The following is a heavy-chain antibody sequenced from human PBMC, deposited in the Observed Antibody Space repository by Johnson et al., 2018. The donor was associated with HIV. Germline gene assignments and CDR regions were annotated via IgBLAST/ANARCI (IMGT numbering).Heavy chain of an antibody. J-gene: IGHJ3*02. Sequence: QVQLVESGGGLVQPGGSLRLSCAASGFTFSSYAMSWVRQAPGKGLEWVAVISYDGSNKYYADSVKGRFTISRDNSKNTLYLQMNSLRAEDTAVYYCAREGKYLAGAEDAFDIWGQGTMVTVSS. V-gene: IGHV3-30*04. CDR3: AREGKYLAGAEDAFDI. CDR1: GFTFSSYA. D-gene: IGHD2/OR15-2a*01. CDR2: ISYDGSNK.